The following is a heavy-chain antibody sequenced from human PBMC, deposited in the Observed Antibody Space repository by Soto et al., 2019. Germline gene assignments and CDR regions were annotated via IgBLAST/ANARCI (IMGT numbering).Heavy chain of an antibody. V-gene: IGHV4-59*04. CDR2: IYYSGST. J-gene: IGHJ4*02. CDR1: GGSISSYY. CDR3: ARNIEAYYFDY. Sequence: ETLSLTCTVSGGSISSYYWSWIRQPPGKGLEWIGYIYYSGSTYYNPSLKSRVTISVDTSKNQFSLKLSSVTAADTAVYYCARNIEAYYFDYWGQGTLVTVSS. D-gene: IGHD2-15*01.